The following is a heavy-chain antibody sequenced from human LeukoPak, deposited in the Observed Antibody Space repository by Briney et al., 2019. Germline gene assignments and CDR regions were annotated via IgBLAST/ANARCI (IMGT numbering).Heavy chain of an antibody. V-gene: IGHV1-46*01. CDR1: GSTFIAYW. Sequence: GASVKVSCNASGSTFIAYWMHLVRQAPGPGLEWMGIINPSGGSTRYAQAIEGRVTMTRDMSTSTVYMELSSLRSEDTAVYYCAREQQLVPFDYWGQGTLVTVSS. J-gene: IGHJ4*02. CDR2: INPSGGST. D-gene: IGHD6-13*01. CDR3: AREQQLVPFDY.